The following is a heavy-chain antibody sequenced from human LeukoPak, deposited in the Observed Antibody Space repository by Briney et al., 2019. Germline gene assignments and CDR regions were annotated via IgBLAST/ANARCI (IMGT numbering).Heavy chain of an antibody. D-gene: IGHD3-10*01. Sequence: SETLSLTCTVSGGSISNYYWNWIRQPAGKGLEWLGRIGTSGSTNYNPSLKSRVTMSLDTSMNQFFLKLNNVTAADTAVYYCATVAVIRGVTYFDYWGQGTLVTVSS. CDR1: GGSISNYY. V-gene: IGHV4-4*07. CDR3: ATVAVIRGVTYFDY. J-gene: IGHJ4*02. CDR2: IGTSGST.